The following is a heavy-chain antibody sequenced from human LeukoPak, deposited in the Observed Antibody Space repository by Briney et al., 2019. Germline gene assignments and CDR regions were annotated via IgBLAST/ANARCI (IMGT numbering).Heavy chain of an antibody. CDR2: IWNDGSDK. V-gene: IGHV3-33*06. D-gene: IGHD4-11*01. J-gene: IGHJ4*02. Sequence: GGSLRLSCTTSGFTFSHYAMHWVRQAPGKGLEWVAVIWNDGSDKYYGDSVKGRFTISRDNSKKSVYLQLSSLRVEDTAVYYCAKDAERGFDFSNSLQSWGQGTLVTVSS. CDR3: AKDAERGFDFSNSLQS. CDR1: GFTFSHYA.